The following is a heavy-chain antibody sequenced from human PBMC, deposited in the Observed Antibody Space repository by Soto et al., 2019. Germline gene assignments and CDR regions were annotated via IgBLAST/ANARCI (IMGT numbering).Heavy chain of an antibody. J-gene: IGHJ6*02. D-gene: IGHD2-15*01. CDR3: AKDVGGYPPYYYYYGMDV. V-gene: IGHV3-23*01. CDR1: GFTFSSYA. Sequence: EVQLLESGGSLVQPGGSLRLSCAASGFTFSSYAMSWVRQAPGKGLEWVSAISASGGSTYYADSVKGRFTISRDNSKNTLYLQMNSLRAEDTAVYYCAKDVGGYPPYYYYYGMDVWGQGTTVTVSS. CDR2: ISASGGST.